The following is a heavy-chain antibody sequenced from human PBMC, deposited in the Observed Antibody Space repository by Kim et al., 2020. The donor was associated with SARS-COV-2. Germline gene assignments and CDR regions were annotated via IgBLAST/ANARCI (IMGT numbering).Heavy chain of an antibody. D-gene: IGHD5-18*01. CDR1: GYTFTSYA. CDR3: ARGGWIQLWFPVPNWFDP. Sequence: ASVKVSCKASGYTFTSYAMHWVRQAPGQRLEWMGWINAGNGNTKYSQKFQGRVTITRDTSASTAYMELSSLRSEDTAVYYCARGGWIQLWFPVPNWFDPWGQGTLVTVSS. CDR2: INAGNGNT. J-gene: IGHJ5*02. V-gene: IGHV1-3*01.